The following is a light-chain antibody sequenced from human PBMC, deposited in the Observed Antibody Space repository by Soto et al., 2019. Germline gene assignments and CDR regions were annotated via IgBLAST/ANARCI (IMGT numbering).Light chain of an antibody. Sequence: QSVLTQPPSVSGAPGQRVTLSCTGSSSNIGAGYDVHWYQQLPGTAPKLLIYGNSNRPSGVPDRFSGSKSGTSASLAITGLKDEDEADYYCQSYDSSLSAFYVFGTRTKV. J-gene: IGLJ1*01. CDR1: SSNIGAGYD. CDR3: QSYDSSLSAFYV. V-gene: IGLV1-40*01. CDR2: GNS.